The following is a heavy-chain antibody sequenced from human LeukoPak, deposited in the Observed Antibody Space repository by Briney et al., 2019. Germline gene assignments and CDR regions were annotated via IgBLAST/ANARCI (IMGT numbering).Heavy chain of an antibody. Sequence: GESLKISCKGSGYSFTKSWIGWVRQMPGKGLEWMGIIYPGDSDTRYSPSFQGQVTISADKSISTAYLQWSSLKASDTAMYYCARRGKYMAAAYYYYYYYMDVWGKGTTVTVSS. J-gene: IGHJ6*03. CDR1: GYSFTKSW. V-gene: IGHV5-51*01. CDR3: ARRGKYMAAAYYYYYYYMDV. D-gene: IGHD6-13*01. CDR2: IYPGDSDT.